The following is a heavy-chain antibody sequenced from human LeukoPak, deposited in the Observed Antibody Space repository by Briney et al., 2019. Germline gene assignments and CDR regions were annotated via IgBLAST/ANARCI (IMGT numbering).Heavy chain of an antibody. Sequence: SGGSLRLSCAASGFTVSSNYMSWVRQAPGKGLEWVSVIYSGGSTYYADSVKGRFTISRDNAKNSLYLQMDSLRVEDTAVYYCARKGGYSSGYYYWGQGTLVTVSS. V-gene: IGHV3-53*01. CDR2: IYSGGST. CDR3: ARKGGYSSGYYY. J-gene: IGHJ4*02. D-gene: IGHD3-22*01. CDR1: GFTVSSNY.